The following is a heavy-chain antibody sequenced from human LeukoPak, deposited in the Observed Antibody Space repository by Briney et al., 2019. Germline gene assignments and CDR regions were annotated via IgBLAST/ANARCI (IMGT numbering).Heavy chain of an antibody. V-gene: IGHV3-23*01. Sequence: GGSLRLSCAASGFTFSSYAMSWVRQAPGKGLEWVSAISGSGGSTYYADSVKGQFTISRDNSKNTLYLQMNSLRAKDTAVYYCAKDPPRHCSSTSCSRFDPWGQGTLVTVSS. D-gene: IGHD2-2*01. CDR1: GFTFSSYA. CDR3: AKDPPRHCSSTSCSRFDP. J-gene: IGHJ5*02. CDR2: ISGSGGST.